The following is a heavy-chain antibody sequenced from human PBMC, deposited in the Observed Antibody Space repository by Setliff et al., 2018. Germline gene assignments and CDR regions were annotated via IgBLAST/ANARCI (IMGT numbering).Heavy chain of an antibody. CDR2: INPSGGST. CDR3: ARNGARGGGIVVVPARLDGWFDP. CDR1: GYTFTSYY. V-gene: IGHV1-46*01. J-gene: IGHJ5*02. Sequence: GASVKVSCKASGYTFTSYYMHWVRQAPGQGLEWMGIINPSGGSTSYAQKFQGRVTMTRDTSTSTVYMELSSLRSEDTAVYYCARNGARGGGIVVVPARLDGWFDPWGQGTLVTVSS. D-gene: IGHD2-2*01.